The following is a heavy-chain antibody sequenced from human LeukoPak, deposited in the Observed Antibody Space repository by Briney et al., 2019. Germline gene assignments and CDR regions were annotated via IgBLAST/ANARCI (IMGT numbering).Heavy chain of an antibody. D-gene: IGHD3-22*01. V-gene: IGHV4-59*01. Sequence: SETLSLTCTVSGGSISSYYWSWIRQPPGKGLEWIGYIYYSGSTNYNPSLKSRVTISVDTSKNQFSLKLSSVTAADTAVYYCAGALVVVSDAFDVWGQGTMVTLSS. CDR1: GGSISSYY. CDR3: AGALVVVSDAFDV. J-gene: IGHJ3*01. CDR2: IYYSGST.